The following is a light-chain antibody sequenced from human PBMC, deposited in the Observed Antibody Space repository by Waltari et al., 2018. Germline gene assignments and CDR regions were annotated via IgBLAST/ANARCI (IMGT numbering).Light chain of an antibody. V-gene: IGKV1-39*01. CDR3: QQTFSTPPQMYT. J-gene: IGKJ2*01. CDR2: AAS. Sequence: DIQLTQSPSSLSASVGDRVTITCRSSHNIDNYLNWYQQKAGKPPKLLIYAASNLQGGVSSRFSGSGSGTEFTLSISHLQPEDFATYYCQQTFSTPPQMYTFGQGTKLDIK. CDR1: HNIDNY.